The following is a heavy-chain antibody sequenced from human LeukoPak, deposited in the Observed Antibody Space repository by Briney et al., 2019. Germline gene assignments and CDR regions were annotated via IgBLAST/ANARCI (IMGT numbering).Heavy chain of an antibody. J-gene: IGHJ4*02. Sequence: ASVKVSCKASGYTFTSYYMHWVRQAPGQGLEWMGCINPGNGDTKYSQEFQGRVTITSNTSASTAYMELSSLRSEDMAVYYCTLYNYWGQGTLVTVSS. D-gene: IGHD2-2*02. V-gene: IGHV1-3*03. CDR1: GYTFTSYY. CDR2: INPGNGDT. CDR3: TLYNY.